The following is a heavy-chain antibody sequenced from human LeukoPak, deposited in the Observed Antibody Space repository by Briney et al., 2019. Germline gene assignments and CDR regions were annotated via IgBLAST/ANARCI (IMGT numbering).Heavy chain of an antibody. J-gene: IGHJ4*02. Sequence: GSLRLSCAASGITFSSYEMNWVRKAPGKGLEWISYISIRSSTIYYADSVKGRFTISRDDAANSLYLQMNSLRVEDTALYYCAIERPSGYSYGCDYWGQGTLVTVSS. V-gene: IGHV3-48*03. D-gene: IGHD5-18*01. CDR3: AIERPSGYSYGCDY. CDR1: GITFSSYE. CDR2: ISIRSSTI.